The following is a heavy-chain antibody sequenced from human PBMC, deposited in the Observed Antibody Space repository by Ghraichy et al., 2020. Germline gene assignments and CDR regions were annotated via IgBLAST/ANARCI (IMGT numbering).Heavy chain of an antibody. CDR1: GFTFSSYA. CDR3: ARDARGYSYGFRGNWFDP. CDR2: ISYDGSNK. J-gene: IGHJ5*02. Sequence: GGSLRLSCAASGFTFSSYAMHWVRQAPGKGLEWVAVISYDGSNKYYADSVKGRFTISRDNSKNTLYLQMNSLRAEDTAVYYCARDARGYSYGFRGNWFDPWGQGTLVTVSS. D-gene: IGHD5-18*01. V-gene: IGHV3-30*04.